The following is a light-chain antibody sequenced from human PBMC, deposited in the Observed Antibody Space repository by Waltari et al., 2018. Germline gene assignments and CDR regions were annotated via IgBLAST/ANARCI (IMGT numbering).Light chain of an antibody. V-gene: IGKV3-20*01. Sequence: VLPHSPGTLSLSPGERATLSCRASQSVSSSYLAWYQQQPGQAPRLLIYGASSRATGIPDRFSGSGYGTDFTLTISRLEPEDFAVYYCQQYGSSPRFGQGTKLEIK. J-gene: IGKJ2*01. CDR1: QSVSSSY. CDR3: QQYGSSPR. CDR2: GAS.